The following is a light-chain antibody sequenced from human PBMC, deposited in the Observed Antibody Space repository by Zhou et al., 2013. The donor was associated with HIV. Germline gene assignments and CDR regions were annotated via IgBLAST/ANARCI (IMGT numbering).Light chain of an antibody. CDR3: LQHNNSPYT. CDR2: AAS. V-gene: IGKV1-17*01. CDR1: QDIRND. Sequence: DIQMTQSPSSLSASVGDRVTITCRASQDIRNDLGWYQQKPGRAPKRLIYAASSLQSGVPSRFSGTGFGTEFALTISGLQPEDFAIYYCLQHNNSPYTFGQGTKVEIK. J-gene: IGKJ2*01.